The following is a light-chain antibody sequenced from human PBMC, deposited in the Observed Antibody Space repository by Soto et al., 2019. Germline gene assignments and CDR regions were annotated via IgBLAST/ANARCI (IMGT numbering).Light chain of an antibody. J-gene: IGKJ5*01. CDR3: QQYGSSLIT. V-gene: IGKV3-20*01. CDR1: QSVSSSY. Sequence: EIVLTQSPGTLSLSQGERATLSCRASQSVSSSYLAWYQQKPGQAPRLLRYGASSRATGIPDRFSGSGSGTDFTLTLSRGEPADFGVYYCQQYGSSLITFGHGTRLEIK. CDR2: GAS.